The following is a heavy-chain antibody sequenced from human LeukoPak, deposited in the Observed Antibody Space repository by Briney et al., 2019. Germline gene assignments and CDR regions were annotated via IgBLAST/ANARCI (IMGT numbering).Heavy chain of an antibody. D-gene: IGHD2-2*02. CDR3: ARDGGYNYGMDV. CDR1: GFTFSSYS. Sequence: GGSLRLSCAASGFTFSSYSMNWVRQAPGKGLEWVSSISSSSSYIYYADSVKGRFTISRDNAKNSLYLQMNSLRAEDTAVYYCARDGGYNYGMDVWGQGTTVTVSS. J-gene: IGHJ6*02. V-gene: IGHV3-21*01. CDR2: ISSSSSYI.